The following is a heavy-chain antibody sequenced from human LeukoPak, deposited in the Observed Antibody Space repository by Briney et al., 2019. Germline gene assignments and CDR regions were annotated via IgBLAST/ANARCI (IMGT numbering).Heavy chain of an antibody. V-gene: IGHV4-4*02. CDR1: GFTFSSYSM. CDR2: IYHSGST. Sequence: PGGSLRLSYAASGFTFSSYSMNWVRQAPGKGLEWIGEIYHSGSTNYNPSLKSRVTISVDKSKNQFSLKLSSVTAADTAVYYCARYSSSWYSVFDYWGQGTLVTVSS. D-gene: IGHD6-13*01. CDR3: ARYSSSWYSVFDY. J-gene: IGHJ4*02.